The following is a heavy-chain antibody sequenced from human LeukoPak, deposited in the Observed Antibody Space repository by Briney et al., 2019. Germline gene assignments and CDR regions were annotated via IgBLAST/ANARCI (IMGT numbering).Heavy chain of an antibody. CDR2: IYYSGST. Sequence: SETLSLTCTVSGGSISNYYWSWIRQPPGKGLEWIGYIYYSGSTNYNPSLKSRVTISVDTSKNQFSLKLSSVTAADTAVYYCARETTIYGYYFDYWGQGTLVTVSS. J-gene: IGHJ4*02. CDR3: ARETTIYGYYFDY. D-gene: IGHD2/OR15-2a*01. CDR1: GGSISNYY. V-gene: IGHV4-59*01.